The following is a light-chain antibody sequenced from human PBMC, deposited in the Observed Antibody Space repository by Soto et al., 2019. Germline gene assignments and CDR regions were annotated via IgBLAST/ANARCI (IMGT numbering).Light chain of an antibody. CDR2: DAS. J-gene: IGKJ4*01. V-gene: IGKV3-11*01. CDR1: QSLSRY. Sequence: EIVLTQSPATVSLSPGERATLSCWASQSLSRYLAWYQQKPGQAPRLLIYDASNRAKGIPARFTGSGSGTDFTLTIRSLAPEDFAVYFCQQRAGWPTTFVGGTKVDIK. CDR3: QQRAGWPTT.